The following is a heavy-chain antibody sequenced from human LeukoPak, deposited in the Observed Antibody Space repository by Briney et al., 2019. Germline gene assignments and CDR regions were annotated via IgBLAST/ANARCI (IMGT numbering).Heavy chain of an antibody. V-gene: IGHV4-34*01. Sequence: SETLSLTCAVYGGSFSGYYWSWIRQPPGKGLEWIGEINHSGSTNYNPSLKSRVTISVDTSKNQFSLKLSSVTAADTAVYYCAREAGYTEGNLDYWGQGTLVTVSS. J-gene: IGHJ4*02. D-gene: IGHD5-24*01. CDR2: INHSGST. CDR1: GGSFSGYY. CDR3: AREAGYTEGNLDY.